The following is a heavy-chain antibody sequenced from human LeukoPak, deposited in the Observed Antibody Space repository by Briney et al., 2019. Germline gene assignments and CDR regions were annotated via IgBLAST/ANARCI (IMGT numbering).Heavy chain of an antibody. D-gene: IGHD6-19*01. CDR1: GYSFTSYW. J-gene: IGHJ4*02. CDR2: IFPAGSGT. Sequence: RGESLKISCEASGYSFTSYWIGWVRQMPGKSLESMGIIFPAGSGTRYSPSFQGQVTISADKSINTAYLQWSSLKASDTAIYYCARQQAVAGPGIDYWGQGTVVTVSA. V-gene: IGHV5-51*01. CDR3: ARQQAVAGPGIDY.